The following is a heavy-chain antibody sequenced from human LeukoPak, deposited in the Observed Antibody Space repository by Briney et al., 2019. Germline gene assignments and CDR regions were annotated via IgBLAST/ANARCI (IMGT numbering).Heavy chain of an antibody. CDR2: IYYSGST. D-gene: IGHD4-11*01. V-gene: IGHV4-39*01. J-gene: IGHJ6*03. Sequence: SETLSLTCTVSGGSISSSSYYWGWIRQPPGKGLEWIGNIYYSGSTNYNPSLKSRVTISVDTSKNQFSLKLSSVTAADTAVYYCASSGRTTVTTKSRYYYYMDVWGKGTTVTVSS. CDR3: ASSGRTTVTTKSRYYYYMDV. CDR1: GGSISSSSYY.